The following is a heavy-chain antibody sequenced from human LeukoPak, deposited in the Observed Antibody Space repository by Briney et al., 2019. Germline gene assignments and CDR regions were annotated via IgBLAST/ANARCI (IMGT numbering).Heavy chain of an antibody. V-gene: IGHV3-23*01. CDR2: VSGSGGST. J-gene: IGHJ4*02. Sequence: GGSLRLSCAASGFTFMTYSMNWVRQAPGKGLEWVSTVSGSGGSTYYADSVKGRFTISRDNSKNTLYLQMNSLRAEDTAVYYCARAEGYGGELDSWGQGTLVTVSS. CDR3: ARAEGYGGELDS. D-gene: IGHD4-23*01. CDR1: GFTFMTYS.